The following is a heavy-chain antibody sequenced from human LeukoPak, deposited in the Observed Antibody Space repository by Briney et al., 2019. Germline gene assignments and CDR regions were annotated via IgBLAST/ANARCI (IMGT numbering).Heavy chain of an antibody. V-gene: IGHV3-43*02. CDR1: GFTFDDYG. CDR2: ISGDGGST. J-gene: IGHJ1*01. D-gene: IGHD3-22*01. CDR3: ANDWESYYYDSSGYLGTEYFQH. Sequence: PGGSLRLSCAASGFTFDDYGMSWVRQAPGKGLEWVSLISGDGGSTYYADSVKGRFTISRDNSKNSLYLQMNSLRTEDTALYYCANDWESYYYDSSGYLGTEYFQHWGQGTLVTVSS.